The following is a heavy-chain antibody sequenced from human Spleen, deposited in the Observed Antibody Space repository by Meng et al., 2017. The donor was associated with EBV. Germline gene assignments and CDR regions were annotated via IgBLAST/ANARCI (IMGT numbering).Heavy chain of an antibody. CDR3: AQRERWGLDP. CDR2: IYHSGST. J-gene: IGHJ5*02. V-gene: IGHV4-4*02. Sequence: QVQLEGSGPGVVKPSGTRSLTWPVSGCSINSSNWWNWVRQAPGKGLEWIGEIYHSGSTSYNPSLGSRVTISIDKSKNQVSLKLTSVTAADTAVYYCAQRERWGLDPWGQGTLVTVSS. CDR1: GCSINSSNW. D-gene: IGHD3-16*01.